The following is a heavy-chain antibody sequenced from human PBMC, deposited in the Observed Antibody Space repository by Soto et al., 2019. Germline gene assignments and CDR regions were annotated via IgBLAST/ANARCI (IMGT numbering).Heavy chain of an antibody. CDR3: AKVSNFWSGSFDC. CDR2: ISGGGDST. V-gene: IGHV3-23*01. Sequence: EVQLLESGGGLLQPGGSLRLSCAASGFTFSNYAMSWVRQAPGKGLEWVSAISGGGDSTYYADSVKDRFTISRDNSRYMLYLQMNSLRAEDTAVYYCAKVSNFWSGSFDCWGQGALVTVSS. D-gene: IGHD3-3*01. J-gene: IGHJ4*02. CDR1: GFTFSNYA.